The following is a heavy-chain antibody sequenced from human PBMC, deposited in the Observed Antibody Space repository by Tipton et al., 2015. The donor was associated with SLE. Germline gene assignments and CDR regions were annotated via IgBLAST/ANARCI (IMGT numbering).Heavy chain of an antibody. J-gene: IGHJ3*01. V-gene: IGHV3-9*01. D-gene: IGHD2/OR15-2a*01. CDR3: ARDHFGFDL. CDR2: ISWNSGSI. Sequence: SLRLSCAASGFTFDDYAMHWVRQAPGKGLEWVSGISWNSGSIDYADSVKGRFTISRDNAKNSLYLQINSLRAEDTAVYYCARDHFGFDLWGQGTMVTVAS. CDR1: GFTFDDYA.